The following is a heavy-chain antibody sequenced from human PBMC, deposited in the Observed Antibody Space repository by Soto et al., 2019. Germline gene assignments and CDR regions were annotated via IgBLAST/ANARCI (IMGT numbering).Heavy chain of an antibody. J-gene: IGHJ4*02. Sequence: LRLSCAASGFTFSSYEMNWVRQAPGKGLEWVSYISSSGSTIYYADSVKGRFTISRDNAKNSLYLQMNSLRAEDTAVYYCARGRGRRRNPLDYWGQGTLVTVSS. CDR2: ISSSGSTI. D-gene: IGHD3-10*01. CDR1: GFTFSSYE. V-gene: IGHV3-48*03. CDR3: ARGRGRRRNPLDY.